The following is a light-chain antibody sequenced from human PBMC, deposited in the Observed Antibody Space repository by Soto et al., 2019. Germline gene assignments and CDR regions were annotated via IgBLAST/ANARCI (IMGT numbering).Light chain of an antibody. V-gene: IGLV2-14*03. Sequence: QSVLTQPASVSGSPGQSITISCTGTRSDVGGYQDVSWYQQHPGKAPKLVMYDVKNRPSGISNRFSGSKSGNTASLNLSGLQAEDEADYYCGSYAGTSTLYGLGGGTKVTVL. CDR1: RSDVGGYQD. CDR3: GSYAGTSTLYG. CDR2: DVK. J-gene: IGLJ1*01.